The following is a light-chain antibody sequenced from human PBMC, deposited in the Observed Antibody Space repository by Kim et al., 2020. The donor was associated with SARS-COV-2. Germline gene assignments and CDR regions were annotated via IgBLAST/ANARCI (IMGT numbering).Light chain of an antibody. CDR2: GAS. CDR1: QSVSSSY. J-gene: IGKJ3*01. V-gene: IGKV3-20*01. Sequence: PGERATLARRASQSVSSSYLAWYQQKPGQAPRLLIYGASSRATGIPDRFSGSGSGTDFTRTISRLEPEDFAVYYGQQYGSSPALTFGPGTKVDIK. CDR3: QQYGSSPALT.